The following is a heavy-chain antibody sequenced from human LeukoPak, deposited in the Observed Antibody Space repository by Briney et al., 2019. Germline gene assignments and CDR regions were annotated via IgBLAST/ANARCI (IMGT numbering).Heavy chain of an antibody. CDR1: GFTFSSYW. J-gene: IGHJ4*02. CDR2: IKQDGNEK. CDR3: ARHHPYIVLMVYAIYFDY. D-gene: IGHD2-8*01. Sequence: GGSLRLSCAASGFTFSSYWMSWVRQAPGKGLEWVANIKQDGNEKYYVDSVKGRFTISRDNAKNSLYLQMNSLRAEDTAVYYCARHHPYIVLMVYAIYFDYWGQGTLVTVSS. V-gene: IGHV3-7*03.